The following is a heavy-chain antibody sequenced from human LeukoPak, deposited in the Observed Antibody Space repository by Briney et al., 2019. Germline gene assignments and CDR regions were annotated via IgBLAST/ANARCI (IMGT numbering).Heavy chain of an antibody. Sequence: KPGGSLRLSCVASGFTFSTYAMNWVRQAPGKSVGWVASINTDSTYIYYADSMKGRFTISRDNAKNSLYLQMNSLRAEDTAVYYCARGFFYGDPFFDYWGQGSLVTVSS. D-gene: IGHD2/OR15-2a*01. CDR1: GFTFSTYA. V-gene: IGHV3-21*06. CDR3: ARGFFYGDPFFDY. J-gene: IGHJ4*02. CDR2: INTDSTYI.